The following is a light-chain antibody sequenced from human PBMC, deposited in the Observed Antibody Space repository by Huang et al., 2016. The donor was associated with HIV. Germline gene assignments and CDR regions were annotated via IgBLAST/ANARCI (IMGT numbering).Light chain of an antibody. CDR2: GAS. Sequence: EIVMTQSPATLSVSPGERATLYCRASQSVTGNLAWYQHKPGQPPRLLIYGASTRAAGAAARFNASGSGTEFTLTINSLQSEDFAVYYCQQYNKWPRTFGPGTKVDVK. V-gene: IGKV3-15*01. J-gene: IGKJ3*01. CDR3: QQYNKWPRT. CDR1: QSVTGN.